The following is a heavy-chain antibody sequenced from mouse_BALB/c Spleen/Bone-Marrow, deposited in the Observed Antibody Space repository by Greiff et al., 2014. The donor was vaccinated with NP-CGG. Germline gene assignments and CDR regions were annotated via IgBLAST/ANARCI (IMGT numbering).Heavy chain of an antibody. D-gene: IGHD2-1*01. J-gene: IGHJ2*01. CDR1: GFTFSSYT. Sequence: EVQLVESGGGLVQPGGSLKLSCAASGFTFSSYTMSWVRQTPEKRLEWVAYISNGGGSTYYPDTVKGRFTISRDNAKNTLYLQMSSLKSEDTAMYYSARQIYFPYFDYWGQGTTLTVSS. CDR3: ARQIYFPYFDY. CDR2: ISNGGGST. V-gene: IGHV5-12-2*01.